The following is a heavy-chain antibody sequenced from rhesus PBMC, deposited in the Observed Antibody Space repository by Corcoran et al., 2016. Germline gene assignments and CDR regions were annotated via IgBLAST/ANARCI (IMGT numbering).Heavy chain of an antibody. J-gene: IGHJ5-1*01. CDR1: GGSISSSY. V-gene: IGHV4-169*01. Sequence: QLQLQESGPGLVKPSETLSVTCAVSGGSISSSYWSWIRQAPGKGLGWIGYINESSSRPNYNPASKWRVTLSVDTAREQLTLKLSTVTAADPAVYYWARAGCSRIYCYVRFDVWGPGVLVTVTS. CDR2: INESSSRP. D-gene: IGHD2-27*01. CDR3: ARAGCSRIYCYVRFDV.